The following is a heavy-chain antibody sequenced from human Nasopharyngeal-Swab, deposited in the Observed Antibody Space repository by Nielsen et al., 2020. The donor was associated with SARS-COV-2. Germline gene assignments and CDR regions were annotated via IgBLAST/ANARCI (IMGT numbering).Heavy chain of an antibody. Sequence: GGSLRLSCAGSGFTFSSHGMNWVRQVPGKGLEWVAGTRASGGNTYYADSVKGRFTISRDNSTITLYLQMNSLRTQDTAVYFCVKRFWPRETCCGPFDNWGQGTPVTVSS. J-gene: IGHJ4*02. D-gene: IGHD3-3*01. V-gene: IGHV3-23*01. CDR2: TRASGGNT. CDR1: GFTFSSHG. CDR3: VKRFWPRETCCGPFDN.